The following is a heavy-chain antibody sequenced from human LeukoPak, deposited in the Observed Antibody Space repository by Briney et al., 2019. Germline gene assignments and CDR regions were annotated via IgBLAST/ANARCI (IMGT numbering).Heavy chain of an antibody. CDR1: GCTFSIYA. D-gene: IGHD4-23*01. J-gene: IGHJ6*02. Sequence: PGRSLRLSCAASGCTFSIYAMHWVRQAPGKGREWVAVTSYDGGNKFYAGSVKGRFTISRDNSKNTLYLQMNSLRAEDTAVYYCARSNRDNSFFYYGMDVWGQGTTVTVSS. CDR3: ARSNRDNSFFYYGMDV. V-gene: IGHV3-30-3*01. CDR2: TSYDGGNK.